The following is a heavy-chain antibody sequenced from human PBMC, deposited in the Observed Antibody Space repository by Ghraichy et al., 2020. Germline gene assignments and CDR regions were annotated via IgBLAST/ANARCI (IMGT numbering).Heavy chain of an antibody. CDR2: ISYDGSNK. Sequence: GGSLRLSCAASGFTFSSYAMHWVRQAPGKGLEWVAVISYDGSNKYYADSVKGRFTISRDNSKNTLYLQMNSLRAEDTAVYYCARDLELWFGELGDYWGQGTLVTVSS. D-gene: IGHD3-10*01. CDR3: ARDLELWFGELGDY. V-gene: IGHV3-30-3*01. J-gene: IGHJ4*02. CDR1: GFTFSSYA.